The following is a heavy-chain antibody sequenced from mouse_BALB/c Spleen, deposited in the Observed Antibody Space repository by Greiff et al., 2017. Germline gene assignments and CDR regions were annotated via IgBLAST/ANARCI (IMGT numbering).Heavy chain of an antibody. J-gene: IGHJ2*01. Sequence: VQLQQSGAELVRPGTSVKVSCKASGYAFTNYLIEWVKQRPGQGLEWIGVINPGSGGTNYNEKFKGKATLTADKSSSTAYMQLSSLTSDDSAVYFCARYDGWNFFDYWGQGTTLTVSS. CDR2: INPGSGGT. D-gene: IGHD2-3*01. CDR1: GYAFTNYL. CDR3: ARYDGWNFFDY. V-gene: IGHV1-54*01.